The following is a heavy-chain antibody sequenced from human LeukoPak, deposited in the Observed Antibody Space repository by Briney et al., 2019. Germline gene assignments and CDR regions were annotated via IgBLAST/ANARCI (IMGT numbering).Heavy chain of an antibody. D-gene: IGHD2-15*01. CDR1: GFTFSSYE. CDR2: ISSSGSTI. CDR3: AGRVKYYYGMDV. V-gene: IGHV3-48*03. J-gene: IGHJ6*02. Sequence: GESLRLSCAASGFTFSSYEMNWVRQAPGKGLEWVSYISSSGSTIYYADSVKGRFTISRDNAKNSLYLQMNSLRAEDTAVYYCAGRVKYYYGMDVWGQGTTVTVSS.